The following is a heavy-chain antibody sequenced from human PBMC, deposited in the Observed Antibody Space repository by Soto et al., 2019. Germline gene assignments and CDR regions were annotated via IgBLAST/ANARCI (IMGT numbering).Heavy chain of an antibody. CDR3: AKVGVEHLNCATGACQYYFDF. D-gene: IGHD2-8*01. CDR2: ISASGDFS. CDR1: GFSFNNYV. Sequence: GGSLRLSCAASGFSFNNYVMTWVRQAPGKGLEWVSSISASGDFSIYADSVKGRFTISRDNSRTTLFLQLNSLRVEDTAVYYCAKVGVEHLNCATGACQYYFDFWGRGTLVTVSS. V-gene: IGHV3-23*01. J-gene: IGHJ4*01.